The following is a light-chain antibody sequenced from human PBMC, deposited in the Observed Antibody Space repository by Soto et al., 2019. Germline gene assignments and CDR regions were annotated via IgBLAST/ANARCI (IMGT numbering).Light chain of an antibody. Sequence: QSVLTQPASVSGSPGQSITISCTGTSSDVGGYNYVSWYQQHPGKAPKILIYGVSSRPSGISYRFSGSKSGNTASLTISGLQAEDEADYYCSSYMNTAAVVFGGGTKVTVL. CDR2: GVS. CDR1: SSDVGGYNY. CDR3: SSYMNTAAVV. V-gene: IGLV2-14*01. J-gene: IGLJ2*01.